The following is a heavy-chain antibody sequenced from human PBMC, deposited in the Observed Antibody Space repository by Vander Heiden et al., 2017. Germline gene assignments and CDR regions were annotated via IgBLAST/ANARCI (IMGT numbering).Heavy chain of an antibody. Sequence: QVQLQQWGAGLLKPSETLSLPCAAYGGSFSGYYWSWIRQPPGKGLEWIGEINHSGSTNYNPSLKSRVTISVDTSKNQFSLKLSSVTAADTAVYYCARAKGSMTTVTTYYFDYWGQGTLVTVSS. V-gene: IGHV4-34*01. CDR1: GGSFSGYY. CDR3: ARAKGSMTTVTTYYFDY. CDR2: INHSGST. D-gene: IGHD4-17*01. J-gene: IGHJ4*02.